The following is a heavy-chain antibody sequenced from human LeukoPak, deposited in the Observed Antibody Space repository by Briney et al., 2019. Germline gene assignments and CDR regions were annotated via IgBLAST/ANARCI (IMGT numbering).Heavy chain of an antibody. Sequence: GGSLRLSCAASGFSFSGYAIHWVRQAPGKGLEWVAVISYDGSNKYYADSVKGRFTISRDNSKNTLYLQMNSLRAEDTAVYYCARDLVGSAVAGSFDYWGQGTLVTVSS. J-gene: IGHJ4*02. CDR1: GFSFSGYA. D-gene: IGHD6-19*01. CDR3: ARDLVGSAVAGSFDY. V-gene: IGHV3-30*04. CDR2: ISYDGSNK.